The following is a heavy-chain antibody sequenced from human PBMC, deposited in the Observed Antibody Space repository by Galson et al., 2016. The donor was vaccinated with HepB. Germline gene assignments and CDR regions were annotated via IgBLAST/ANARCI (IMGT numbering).Heavy chain of an antibody. D-gene: IGHD3-22*01. CDR3: AAETWGHTFHFDSGGYPRAFDL. CDR1: GFTFRRSG. Sequence: SVKVSCKASGFTFRRSGVQWVRQARGQRLEWIGWIVVGSGTTSSAQRFQERVTISRDMSTSTVYMELSSLRSEDTAVYFCAAETWGHTFHFDSGGYPRAFDLWGQGTMVTVSS. J-gene: IGHJ3*01. V-gene: IGHV1-58*01. CDR2: IVVGSGTT.